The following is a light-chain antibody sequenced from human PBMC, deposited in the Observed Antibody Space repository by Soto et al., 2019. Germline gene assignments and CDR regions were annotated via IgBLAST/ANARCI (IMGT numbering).Light chain of an antibody. V-gene: IGKV4-1*01. CDR3: QQYYSTPFT. CDR1: RTGLFHSNNKNY. J-gene: IGKJ3*01. Sequence: MTQCPEALAVSLGERAAINCKSRRTGLFHSNNKNYLAWYPQKPGQPRKLLVYWAPTRESGVPDRVSGSGSGTDFTLAIRSLQAEDVAVYYCQQYYSTPFTFGARTNVAI. CDR2: WAP.